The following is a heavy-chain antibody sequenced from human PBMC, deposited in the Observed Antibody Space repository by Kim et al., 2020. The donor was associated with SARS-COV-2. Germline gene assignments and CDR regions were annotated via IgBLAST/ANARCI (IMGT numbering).Heavy chain of an antibody. J-gene: IGHJ4*02. CDR2: YNGNT. V-gene: IGHV1-18*01. CDR3: ARDRSDY. Sequence: YNGNTNDAQKLQGRVTMTTDTSTSTAYMELRSLRSDDTAVYYCARDRSDYWGQGTLVTVSS.